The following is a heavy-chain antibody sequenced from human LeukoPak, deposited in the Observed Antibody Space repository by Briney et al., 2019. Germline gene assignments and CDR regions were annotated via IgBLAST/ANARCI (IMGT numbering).Heavy chain of an antibody. J-gene: IGHJ4*02. V-gene: IGHV1-69*05. CDR2: IIPIFGTA. Sequence: SVKVPCKASGGTFSSYAISWVRQAPGQGLEWMGGIIPIFGTANYAQKFQGRVTITTDESTSTAYMELSSLRSEDTAVSYCARGRDGYNFRFDYWGQGTLVTVSS. CDR3: ARGRDGYNFRFDY. D-gene: IGHD5-24*01. CDR1: GGTFSSYA.